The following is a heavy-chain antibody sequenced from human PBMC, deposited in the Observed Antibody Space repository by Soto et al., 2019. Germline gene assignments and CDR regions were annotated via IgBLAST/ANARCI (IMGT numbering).Heavy chain of an antibody. J-gene: IGHJ4*02. D-gene: IGHD6-19*01. V-gene: IGHV3-30-3*01. Sequence: QVQLVESGGGVVQPGRSLRLYCAASVFTFSSYSLHWVRQAPGKGLEWVALISYDGSNKYYADSVKGRLTISRDNSKKTMYLQMNRLRADETAVYYCERDFGSGWTLDYWGQGTLVTVSS. CDR2: ISYDGSNK. CDR3: ERDFGSGWTLDY. CDR1: VFTFSSYS.